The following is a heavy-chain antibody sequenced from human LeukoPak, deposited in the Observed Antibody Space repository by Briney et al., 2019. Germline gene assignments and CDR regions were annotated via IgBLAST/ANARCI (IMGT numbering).Heavy chain of an antibody. V-gene: IGHV4-4*02. CDR1: GDSISSSHW. Sequence: SETLSLTCAVSGDSISSSHWWSWVRQPPGKGLEWIGRIYHSGTTNYNPSLKSRVTISVDRSKNQFSLNLTSVTAADTAVYYCARGKHYYDSSGYYPNWFDPWGQGTLVTVSS. CDR2: IYHSGTT. D-gene: IGHD3-22*01. CDR3: ARGKHYYDSSGYYPNWFDP. J-gene: IGHJ5*02.